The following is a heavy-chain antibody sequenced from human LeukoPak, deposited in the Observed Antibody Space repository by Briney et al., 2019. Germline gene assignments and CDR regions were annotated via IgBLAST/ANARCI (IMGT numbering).Heavy chain of an antibody. CDR1: GYTFTGYY. V-gene: IGHV1-2*02. CDR3: SEEDSLGGSYYGMDV. D-gene: IGHD3/OR15-3a*01. CDR2: VNPNRGGT. Sequence: GFSVKVSCKASGYTFTGYYMLWVRQAPGQGLEWMGWVNPNRGGTNYAQNFQGRVTMTRDTAISTAYMELSRLSSDDPAVYYCSEEDSLGGSYYGMDVWGKGTTVTASP. J-gene: IGHJ6*04.